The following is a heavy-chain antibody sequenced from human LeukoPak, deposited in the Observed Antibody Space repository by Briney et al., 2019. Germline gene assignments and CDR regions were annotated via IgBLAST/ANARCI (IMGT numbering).Heavy chain of an antibody. CDR2: ISWNGGST. Sequence: GGSLRLSCAASGFTFDDSGMSWVRQAPGKGLEWVSVISWNGGSTGYADSVKGRFTISRDNSKNTLYLQMNSLRAEDTAVYYCAKDPPRRGPYYYYYMDVWGKGTTVTVSS. V-gene: IGHV3-20*04. CDR3: AKDPPRRGPYYYYYMDV. J-gene: IGHJ6*03. CDR1: GFTFDDSG.